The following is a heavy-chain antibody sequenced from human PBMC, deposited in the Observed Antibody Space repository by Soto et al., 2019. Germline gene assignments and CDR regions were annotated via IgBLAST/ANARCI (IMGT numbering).Heavy chain of an antibody. J-gene: IGHJ4*02. CDR1: GYTFTTYG. CDR3: ARDWGRGQFLTNKDY. D-gene: IGHD3-9*01. Sequence: QVQLVQSGAEVKKPGASVKVSCKASGYTFTTYGISWVRQAPGQGLEWMGWISAYSGNTNYAQRLQGRVTMTTDTSTSTAYMGRRSLRSDDTAVYYCARDWGRGQFLTNKDYWGQGTLVTVSS. V-gene: IGHV1-18*01. CDR2: ISAYSGNT.